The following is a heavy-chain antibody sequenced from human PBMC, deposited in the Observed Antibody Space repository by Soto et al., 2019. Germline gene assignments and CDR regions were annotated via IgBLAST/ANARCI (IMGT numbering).Heavy chain of an antibody. D-gene: IGHD3-10*01. CDR1: GYTFTDYG. CDR3: ARMTIIGGDYFDH. V-gene: IGHV1-18*01. J-gene: IGHJ4*02. CDR2: ISGFNGDT. Sequence: ASVKVSCKAAGYTFTDYGIGWVRQAPGQGLEWMGWISGFNGDTNYAQKFQGRVTMTTDTSTNTAYLDVGSLRPGDTALYYCARMTIIGGDYFDHWGQGTLVTVSS.